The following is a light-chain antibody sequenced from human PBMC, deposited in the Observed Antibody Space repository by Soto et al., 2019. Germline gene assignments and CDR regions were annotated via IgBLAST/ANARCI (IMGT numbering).Light chain of an antibody. J-gene: IGKJ2*01. Sequence: EIVLTQSPGTLSLSPGERATLSCRAGQSISSSYLSWYQQKPGQAPRLLIFGASSSATGIPDRFSGGGSGTDFTLTISRLAPEDFAVYYSQEFGSSPPEYTFGQGTKLEIK. CDR3: QEFGSSPPEYT. CDR1: QSISSSY. CDR2: GAS. V-gene: IGKV3-20*01.